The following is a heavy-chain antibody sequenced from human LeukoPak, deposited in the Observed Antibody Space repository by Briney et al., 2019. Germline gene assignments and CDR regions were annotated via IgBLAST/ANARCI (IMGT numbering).Heavy chain of an antibody. V-gene: IGHV3-53*01. CDR2: IYSGGTT. CDR3: ARRAGGYSHPYDY. CDR1: GFTVSGNY. Sequence: GGSLRLSCAVSGFTVSGNYMSWVRQAPGKGLEWVSLIYSGGTTYYADSVKGRFTISRDNSKNTLYLQMNSLRAEDTAVYYCARRAGGYSHPYDYWGQGILVTASS. J-gene: IGHJ4*02. D-gene: IGHD4-23*01.